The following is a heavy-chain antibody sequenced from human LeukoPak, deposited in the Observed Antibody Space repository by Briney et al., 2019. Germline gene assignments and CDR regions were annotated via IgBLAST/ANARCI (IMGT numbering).Heavy chain of an antibody. V-gene: IGHV3-21*01. Sequence: GGSLRLSCAASGFTFGSYSMNWVRQAPGKGLEWVSSISSSSSYIYYADSVKGRFTISRDNAKNSLYLQMNSLRAEDTAVYYCASPPPSYSSGWYSDYFDYWGQGTLVTVSS. CDR1: GFTFGSYS. CDR3: ASPPPSYSSGWYSDYFDY. D-gene: IGHD6-19*01. J-gene: IGHJ4*02. CDR2: ISSSSSYI.